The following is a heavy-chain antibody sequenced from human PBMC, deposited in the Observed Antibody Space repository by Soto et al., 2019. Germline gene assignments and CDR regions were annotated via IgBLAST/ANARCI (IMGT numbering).Heavy chain of an antibody. V-gene: IGHV4-59*08. CDR2: IYYRGNT. J-gene: IGHJ4*02. D-gene: IGHD3-9*01. Sequence: SETLSLTCTVSGGSIGTYYWSWIRQPPGKGLEWIGYIYYRGNTNYNPSLKSRVTISLDTPKNQFSLKLSSVTAADTAVYYCARHPGYYGILTGYTTYYFDYWGQGILVTVSS. CDR3: ARHPGYYGILTGYTTYYFDY. CDR1: GGSIGTYY.